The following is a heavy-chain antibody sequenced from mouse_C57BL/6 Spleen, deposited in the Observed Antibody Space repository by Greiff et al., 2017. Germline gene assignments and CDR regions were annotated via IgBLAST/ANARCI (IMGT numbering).Heavy chain of an antibody. CDR3: ARGRRYGYFDY. CDR1: GYSFTGYY. CDR2: INPSTGGT. J-gene: IGHJ2*01. V-gene: IGHV1-42*01. Sequence: VQLKESGPELVKPGASVKISCKASGYSFTGYYMNWVKQSPEKSLEWIGEINPSTGGTTYNQKFKAKATLTVDKSSSTAYMQLKSLTSEDSAVYYCARGRRYGYFDYWGQGTTLTVSS. D-gene: IGHD2-10*02.